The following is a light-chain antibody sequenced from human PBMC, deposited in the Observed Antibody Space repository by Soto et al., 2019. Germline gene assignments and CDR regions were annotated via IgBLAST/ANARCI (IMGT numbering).Light chain of an antibody. Sequence: EVVLTQSPRTLSLSPGDRTTISCRASQTVASSFFAWYQQKPGQAPRLLIYGTSNRAAGIPDRFSGRGSGTDFTLTIIRLEPEDFAVYFCQQYGGSPPYTFGRGTNLEI. J-gene: IGKJ2*01. CDR2: GTS. CDR1: QTVASSF. CDR3: QQYGGSPPYT. V-gene: IGKV3-20*01.